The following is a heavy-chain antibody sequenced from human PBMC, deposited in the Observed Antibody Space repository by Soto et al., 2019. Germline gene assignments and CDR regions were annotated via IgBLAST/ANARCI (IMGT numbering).Heavy chain of an antibody. V-gene: IGHV3-23*01. CDR2: ISGSGGST. Sequence: GGSLRLSCAASGFTFSSYAMSWVRQAPGKGLEWVSAISGSGGSTYYADSVKGRFTISRDNSKNTLYLQMNSLRAEDTAVYYCAKYPGIAAAGTWGLGYFDYWGQGTLVTVSS. J-gene: IGHJ4*02. D-gene: IGHD6-13*01. CDR1: GFTFSSYA. CDR3: AKYPGIAAAGTWGLGYFDY.